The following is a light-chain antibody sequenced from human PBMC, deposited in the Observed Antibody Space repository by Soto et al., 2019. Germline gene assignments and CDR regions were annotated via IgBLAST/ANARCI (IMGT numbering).Light chain of an antibody. CDR3: QSYDSSLSGFYV. J-gene: IGLJ1*01. CDR2: ANS. V-gene: IGLV1-40*01. Sequence: QSVLTQPPSVSGAPGQRVTISCTGSSSNIGAGYDVHWYLQLPGRAPKLLIYANSNRPSGVPDRFSGSRSGTSASLAITGLQAEDEADYSCQSYDSSLSGFYVFGTGTKLTVL. CDR1: SSNIGAGYD.